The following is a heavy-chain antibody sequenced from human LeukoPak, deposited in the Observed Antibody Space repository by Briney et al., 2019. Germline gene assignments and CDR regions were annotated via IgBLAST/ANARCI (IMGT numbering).Heavy chain of an antibody. CDR3: ARRTSGGYSGYIDR. CDR2: IDHSGNI. J-gene: IGHJ5*02. CDR1: GGSIGSRSFY. V-gene: IGHV4-39*01. Sequence: KPSETLSLTCNVSGGSIGSRSFYWGWIRQPPGQGLEFIGSIDHSGNINYNSSLKSRVTISADTSRNQLSLKLRSVTAADTAVYYCARRTSGGYSGYIDRWGLGTLVTVSS. D-gene: IGHD5-12*01.